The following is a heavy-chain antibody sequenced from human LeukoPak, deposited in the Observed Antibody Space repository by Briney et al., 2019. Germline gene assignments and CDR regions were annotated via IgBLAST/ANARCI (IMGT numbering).Heavy chain of an antibody. Sequence: GGALMIPCSTPGITLYRNRVDRGRPSPGKGVVWVSRINSDGSSTSYADSVKGRFTISRDNAKNTLYLQMNSLRAEDTAVYYCARDLRTVTTFTPGWFDPWGQGTLVTVSS. CDR1: GITLYRNR. J-gene: IGHJ5*02. CDR2: INSDGSST. V-gene: IGHV3-74*01. CDR3: ARDLRTVTTFTPGWFDP. D-gene: IGHD4-17*01.